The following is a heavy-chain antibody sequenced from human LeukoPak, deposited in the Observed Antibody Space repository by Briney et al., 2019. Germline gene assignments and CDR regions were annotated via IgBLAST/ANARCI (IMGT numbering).Heavy chain of an antibody. J-gene: IGHJ4*02. CDR3: ASRKLGNDY. CDR2: IYYTGT. Sequence: SETLSLTCTVSGGSVSDYYWSWIRQSPGKGLEWIGYIYYTGTSYNPSLKSRVTISADSSKNQFSLNLSSVTAADTAVYYCASRKLGNDYWGQGTLVTVSS. CDR1: GGSVSDYY. V-gene: IGHV4-59*02. D-gene: IGHD7-27*01.